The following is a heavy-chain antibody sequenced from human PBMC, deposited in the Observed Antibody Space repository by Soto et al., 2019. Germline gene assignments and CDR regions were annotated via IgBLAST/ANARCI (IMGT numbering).Heavy chain of an antibody. CDR1: GFSFDGYA. D-gene: IGHD5-18*01. CDR3: ARDSGYSYGPLDY. Sequence: GGSLRLSCAASGFSFDGYAMHWVRQAPGKGLEWVSYISSSSSTIYYADSVKGRFTISRDNAKNSLYLQMNSLRAEDTAVYYCARDSGYSYGPLDYWDQGTLVTVS. J-gene: IGHJ4*02. V-gene: IGHV3-48*01. CDR2: ISSSSSTI.